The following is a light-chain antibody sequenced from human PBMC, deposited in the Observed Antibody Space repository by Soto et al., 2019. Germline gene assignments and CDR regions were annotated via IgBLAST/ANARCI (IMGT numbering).Light chain of an antibody. CDR2: GAS. CDR3: QQYGRSPDT. V-gene: IGKV3-20*01. CDR1: QFVSSN. Sequence: EIVMTQSPVTLSVSPGERATLSCRASQFVSSNLAWYQQRPGQAPRLLIYGASYRATGIPDRFSGSGSGTDFTLTISRLEPEDFAVYYCQQYGRSPDTFGQGTKVDIK. J-gene: IGKJ1*01.